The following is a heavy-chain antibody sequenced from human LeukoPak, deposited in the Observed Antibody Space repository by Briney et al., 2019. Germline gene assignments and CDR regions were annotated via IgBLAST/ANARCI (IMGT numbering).Heavy chain of an antibody. CDR3: ARETSLLLVRGVITYNWFDP. CDR2: INHSGST. J-gene: IGHJ5*02. D-gene: IGHD3-10*01. V-gene: IGHV4-34*01. Sequence: SETLSLTCAVYGGSFSGYYWSWIRQPPGKGLEWIGEINHSGSTNYNPSLKSRVTISVDTSKNQFSLKLSSVTAADTAVYYCARETSLLLVRGVITYNWFDPWGQGTLVTVSS. CDR1: GGSFSGYY.